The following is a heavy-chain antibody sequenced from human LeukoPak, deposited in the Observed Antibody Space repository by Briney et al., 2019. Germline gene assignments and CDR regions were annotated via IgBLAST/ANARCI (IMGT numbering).Heavy chain of an antibody. CDR1: GYTFTSYG. D-gene: IGHD3-22*01. CDR3: AREIVQAGEYYYDSSGYYRDAFDI. CDR2: IIPIFGTA. J-gene: IGHJ3*02. Sequence: ASVKVSCKASGYTFTSYGISWVRQAPGQGLEWMGGIIPIFGTANYAQKFQGRVTITADESTSTAYMELSRLRSDDTAVYYCAREIVQAGEYYYDSSGYYRDAFDIWGQGTMVTASS. V-gene: IGHV1-69*13.